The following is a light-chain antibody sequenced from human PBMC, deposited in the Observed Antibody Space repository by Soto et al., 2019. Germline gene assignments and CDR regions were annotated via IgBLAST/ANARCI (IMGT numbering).Light chain of an antibody. CDR3: SSYTSISTNWV. J-gene: IGLJ3*02. Sequence: QSALTQPASVSGSPGQSITISCTGTSSDVGGYNYVSWYQQHPGKAPKLMIYEVSNRPSGVSNRFSGSKSGNTASLTISGLQAEDEADYYCSSYTSISTNWVFGGGTKVTVL. CDR2: EVS. CDR1: SSDVGGYNY. V-gene: IGLV2-14*01.